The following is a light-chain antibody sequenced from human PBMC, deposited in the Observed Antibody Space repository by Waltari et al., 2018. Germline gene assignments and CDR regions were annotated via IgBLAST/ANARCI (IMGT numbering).Light chain of an antibody. Sequence: DIVMTQSPLSLPVTPGEPASISCRSSQSLLYSNGYNYLDWYLQKPGQSQQLLSSLGCNRACGVPDRFSGSGSGTDFTLKNSRVEAEDVGVYYCMQALQTPQKFGQGTKVEIK. V-gene: IGKV2-28*01. J-gene: IGKJ1*01. CDR1: QSLLYSNGYNY. CDR3: MQALQTPQK. CDR2: LGC.